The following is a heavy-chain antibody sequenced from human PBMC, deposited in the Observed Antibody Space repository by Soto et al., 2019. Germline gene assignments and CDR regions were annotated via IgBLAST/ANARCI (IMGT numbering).Heavy chain of an antibody. Sequence: SVKVSCKASGGTFSSYAISWVRQAPGQGLEWMGGIIPIFGTANYAQKLQGRVTITADESTSTAYMELSSLRSEDTAVYYCATLYYDILTGDPDDAFDIWGQGTMVTVSS. CDR1: GGTFSSYA. CDR3: ATLYYDILTGDPDDAFDI. J-gene: IGHJ3*02. CDR2: IIPIFGTA. D-gene: IGHD3-9*01. V-gene: IGHV1-69*13.